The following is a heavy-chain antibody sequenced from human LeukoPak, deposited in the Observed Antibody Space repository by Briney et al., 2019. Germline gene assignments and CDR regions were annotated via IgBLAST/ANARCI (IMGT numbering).Heavy chain of an antibody. CDR1: GITFNKYG. CDR2: ISYDGSNK. J-gene: IGHJ4*02. Sequence: PGRSLRLSCAASGITFNKYGMHWVRQAPGKGLEWVAVISYDGSNKYYADSVKGRFTISRDNSKNTLYLQMNSLRAEDTAVYYCAKALAMIVVVITPFDYWGQGTLVTVSS. D-gene: IGHD3-22*01. V-gene: IGHV3-30*18. CDR3: AKALAMIVVVITPFDY.